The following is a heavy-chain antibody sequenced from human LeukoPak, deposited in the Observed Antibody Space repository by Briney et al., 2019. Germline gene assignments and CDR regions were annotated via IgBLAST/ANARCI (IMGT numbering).Heavy chain of an antibody. CDR1: GYSFTSFG. Sequence: ASVKVSCMASGYSFTSFGLSWVRQAPGQGPEWMGWISAASGSTNYAQKFQDRVPMTTDTSTTTVYMELRSLRSNDTAVYYCAKEQEGTAIGGVFDYWGQGTVVTVSS. CDR3: AKEQEGTAIGGVFDY. J-gene: IGHJ4*02. D-gene: IGHD2-21*02. V-gene: IGHV1-18*01. CDR2: ISAASGST.